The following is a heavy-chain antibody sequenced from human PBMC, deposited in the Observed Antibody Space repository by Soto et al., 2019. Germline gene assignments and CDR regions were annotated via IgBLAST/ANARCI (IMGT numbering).Heavy chain of an antibody. CDR1: GFTFSNYA. V-gene: IGHV3-23*01. CDR3: GKGGTAVDGRTVAS. J-gene: IGHJ4*02. D-gene: IGHD6-19*01. CDR2: ISGSATTT. Sequence: EVQLLESGGGLIQPGGSLRLSCAASGFTFSNYAMTWVRQAPGKGLEWVSGISGSATTTYYADSVQGRFTISRDNSKSTLFLQMNSLRGDDTAVYYCGKGGTAVDGRTVASWGQGTLVTVSS.